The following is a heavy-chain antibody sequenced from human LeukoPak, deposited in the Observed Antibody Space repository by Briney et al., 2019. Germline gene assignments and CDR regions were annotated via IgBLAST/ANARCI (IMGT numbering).Heavy chain of an antibody. Sequence: GGSLRLACAAAGFTFSSYAMSWVRQAPGKGLEWVSAISGSGGSTYYADSVKGRFTISRDNSKNTLYLQMNSLRAEDTAVYYYANREWLFPNDAFDIWGQGTMVTVSS. CDR1: GFTFSSYA. CDR3: ANREWLFPNDAFDI. D-gene: IGHD3-3*01. CDR2: ISGSGGST. J-gene: IGHJ3*02. V-gene: IGHV3-23*01.